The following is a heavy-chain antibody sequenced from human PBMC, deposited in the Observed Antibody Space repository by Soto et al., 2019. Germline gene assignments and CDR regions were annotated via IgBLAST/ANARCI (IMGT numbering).Heavy chain of an antibody. Sequence: GASVKVSCKASGYTFTSYDINWVRQATGQGLEWMGWMNPNSGNTGYAQKFQGRVTMTRNTSISTAYMELRSLRSEDTAVYYCARVHYDILTGYWSYYGMDVWGQGTTVTVSS. J-gene: IGHJ6*02. CDR2: MNPNSGNT. D-gene: IGHD3-9*01. CDR1: GYTFTSYD. CDR3: ARVHYDILTGYWSYYGMDV. V-gene: IGHV1-8*01.